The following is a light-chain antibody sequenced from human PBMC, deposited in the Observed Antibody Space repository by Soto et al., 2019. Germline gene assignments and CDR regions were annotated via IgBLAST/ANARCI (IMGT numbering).Light chain of an antibody. CDR3: QQYGTSPWT. Sequence: EIVLTQSPGTPSLSPGDRATLSCRASQNVNSNFLAWYQQKPGQAPRLLIYGASSRATGIPDTFSGSGSGTDFTLTISRLEPGDFAVYYCQQYGTSPWTFGQGTKVDIK. CDR2: GAS. V-gene: IGKV3-20*01. CDR1: QNVNSNF. J-gene: IGKJ1*01.